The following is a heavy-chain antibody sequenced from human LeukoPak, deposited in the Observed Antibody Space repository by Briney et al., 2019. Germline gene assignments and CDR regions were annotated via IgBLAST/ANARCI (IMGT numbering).Heavy chain of an antibody. CDR3: ARSPHILTGENFDY. V-gene: IGHV1-2*02. D-gene: IGHD3-9*01. CDR1: GYTLIGHY. J-gene: IGHJ4*02. CDR2: INPKHGDT. Sequence: GASVKVSCKASGYTLIGHYMHWVRQAPGQGLEWTGWINPKHGDTNYAQKFQDRVSMTRDTSISTAYMHLSRLRSADTAVYYCARSPHILTGENFDYWGQGTLLTVSS.